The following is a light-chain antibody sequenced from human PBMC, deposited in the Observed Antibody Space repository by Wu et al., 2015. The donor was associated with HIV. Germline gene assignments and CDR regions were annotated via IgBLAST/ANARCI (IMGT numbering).Light chain of an antibody. V-gene: IGKV3D-15*01. CDR3: QQYNNWPWT. J-gene: IGKJ1*01. Sequence: EIVLTQSPGTPSLSPGERATLSCRASQSVSSSYLAWYQQKPGQAPRLLIYGASSRATGIPARFSGSGSGTEFTLTISSLQSEDFAVYYCQQYNNWPWTFGQGTKVE. CDR1: QSVSSSY. CDR2: GAS.